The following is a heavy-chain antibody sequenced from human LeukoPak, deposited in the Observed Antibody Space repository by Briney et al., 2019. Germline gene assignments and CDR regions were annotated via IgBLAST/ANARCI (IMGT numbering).Heavy chain of an antibody. CDR2: ISYDGSNK. D-gene: IGHD2-21*02. Sequence: PGGSLRLSCAASGFTVSSNYMSWVRQAPGKGLEWVAVISYDGSNKYYADSVKGRFTISRDNSKNTLYLQMNSLRAEDTAVYYCARDSAYCGGDCYGGPDAFDIWGQGTMVTVSS. V-gene: IGHV3-30-3*01. CDR3: ARDSAYCGGDCYGGPDAFDI. J-gene: IGHJ3*02. CDR1: GFTVSSNY.